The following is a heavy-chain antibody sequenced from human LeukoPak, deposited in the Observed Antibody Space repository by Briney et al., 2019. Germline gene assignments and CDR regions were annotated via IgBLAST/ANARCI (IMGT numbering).Heavy chain of an antibody. CDR3: ARHQYYYDSSGYNIQH. D-gene: IGHD3-22*01. J-gene: IGHJ1*01. CDR1: GGTFSSYA. V-gene: IGHV1-69*01. CDR2: IIPIFGTA. Sequence: ASVKVSCKASGGTFSSYAISWVRQAPGQGLEWMGGIIPIFGTANYAQKFQGRVTITADESTSTAYMELSSLRSEDTAVYYCARHQYYYDSSGYNIQHWGQGTLVTVSS.